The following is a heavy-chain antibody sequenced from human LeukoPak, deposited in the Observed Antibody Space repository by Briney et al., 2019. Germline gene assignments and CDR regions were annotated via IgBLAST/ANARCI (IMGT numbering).Heavy chain of an antibody. CDR3: AKGTGSGGWYGNDY. CDR2: ISYDGSSK. CDR1: GFTFSTYG. V-gene: IGHV3-30*18. D-gene: IGHD6-19*01. Sequence: GGSLPLSCAASGFTFSTYGMHWVRQAPGKELEWMAVISYDGSSKYYADSVKGRFTISRDNSKNTLYLQMRRLRAEDTALYYCAKGTGSGGWYGNDYWGQGTLVTVSS. J-gene: IGHJ4*02.